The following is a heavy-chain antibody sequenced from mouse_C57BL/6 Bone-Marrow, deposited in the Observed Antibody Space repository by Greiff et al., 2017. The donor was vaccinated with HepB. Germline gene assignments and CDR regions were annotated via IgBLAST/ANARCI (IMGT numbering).Heavy chain of an antibody. D-gene: IGHD2-4*01. CDR3: TPIYYDPTGYFDV. J-gene: IGHJ1*03. Sequence: EVQLQQSGAELVRPGASVKLSCTASGFNIKDYYMHWVKQRPEQGLEWIGRIDHEDGDTEYAPKFQGKATMTADTSSNTAYLQLSSLTSEDTAVYYCTPIYYDPTGYFDVWGTGTTVTVSS. CDR2: IDHEDGDT. CDR1: GFNIKDYY. V-gene: IGHV14-1*01.